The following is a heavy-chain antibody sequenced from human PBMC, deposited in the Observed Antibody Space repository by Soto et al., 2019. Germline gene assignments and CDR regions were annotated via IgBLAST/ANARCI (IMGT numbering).Heavy chain of an antibody. D-gene: IGHD3-10*02. J-gene: IGHJ6*02. CDR1: GFTFSSYG. Sequence: QVQLVESGGGVVQPGRSLRLSCAASGFTFSSYGMHWVRQAPGKGLEWVAVISYDGSNKYYADSVKGRFTISRDNSKNTLYLQMNSLRAEDTAVYYCAKQVFGEMQPYYYYGMDVWGQGTTVTVSS. CDR2: ISYDGSNK. V-gene: IGHV3-30*18. CDR3: AKQVFGEMQPYYYYGMDV.